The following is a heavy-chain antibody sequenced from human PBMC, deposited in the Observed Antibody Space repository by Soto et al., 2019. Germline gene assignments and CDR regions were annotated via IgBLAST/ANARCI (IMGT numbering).Heavy chain of an antibody. CDR2: IWYDGSK. D-gene: IGHD4-17*01. J-gene: IGHJ3*02. CDR3: ARDMSGDYGALDT. Sequence: QVQLVESGGDVVQPGRSLRLSCAASGFTFSSYGMHWARQGPGKGLEWVAVIWYDGSKVYADYVMGRLSISKDNSKNTLYRQMNSLRSEDTAVYYCARDMSGDYGALDTWGQGTMVTVSS. V-gene: IGHV3-33*01. CDR1: GFTFSSYG.